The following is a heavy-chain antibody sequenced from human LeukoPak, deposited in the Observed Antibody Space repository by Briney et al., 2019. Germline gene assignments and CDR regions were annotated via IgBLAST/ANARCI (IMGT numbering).Heavy chain of an antibody. V-gene: IGHV6-1*01. CDR1: GDSVSSKSAT. Sequence: SQTLSLTCAISGDSVSSKSATWNWIRQYPSRGLEGLGNTYYRSKWYNDSAVSVTSRITISPDTSKNQFSLQLNSVTPEDTAVYYCARDPRVSAGWQFDYWGQGTLVTVSS. CDR3: ARDPRVSAGWQFDY. J-gene: IGHJ4*02. D-gene: IGHD6-19*01. CDR2: TYYRSKWYN.